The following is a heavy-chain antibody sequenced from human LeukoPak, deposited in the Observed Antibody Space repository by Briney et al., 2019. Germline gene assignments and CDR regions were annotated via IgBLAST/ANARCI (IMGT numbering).Heavy chain of an antibody. CDR1: GGSISSGSYY. D-gene: IGHD3-3*01. Sequence: SETLSLTCTVSGGSISSGSYYWSWIRQPAGKGLEWIRRIYTSRSNNYNSSLKSRVTIAVGTSKNQFSLKLSSVTAADTAVYYCAREGYDFWSGYPLDYWGQGTLVTVSS. V-gene: IGHV4-61*02. J-gene: IGHJ4*02. CDR3: AREGYDFWSGYPLDY. CDR2: IYTSRSN.